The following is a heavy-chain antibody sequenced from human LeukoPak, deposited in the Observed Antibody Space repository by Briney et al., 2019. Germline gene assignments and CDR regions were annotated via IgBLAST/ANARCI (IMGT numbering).Heavy chain of an antibody. CDR3: ARDLRSYDYYYMDI. J-gene: IGHJ6*03. CDR2: ISGSGGST. D-gene: IGHD3-16*01. V-gene: IGHV3-23*01. CDR1: GFTFSSYA. Sequence: GGSLRLSCAASGFTFSSYAMSWVRQAPGKGLEWVSAISGSGGSTYYADSVKGRFTTSRDNSKNTLYLQMHSLRAEDTAVYYCARDLRSYDYYYMDIWGKGTTVTVSS.